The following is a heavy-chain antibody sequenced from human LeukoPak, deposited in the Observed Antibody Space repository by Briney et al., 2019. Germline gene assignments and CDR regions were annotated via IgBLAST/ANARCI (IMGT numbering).Heavy chain of an antibody. D-gene: IGHD1-26*01. CDR3: AKDLGRYRNNFFDY. Sequence: PGGSLRLSCAASGFTFSSIAMSWVRQAPDKGLEWVSTISGSGGGTYYADSVKGRFTISRDDSKDTLYLQMNSLRADDTAVYYCAKDLGRYRNNFFDYWGQGNLVTVPS. V-gene: IGHV3-23*01. J-gene: IGHJ4*02. CDR2: ISGSGGGT. CDR1: GFTFSSIA.